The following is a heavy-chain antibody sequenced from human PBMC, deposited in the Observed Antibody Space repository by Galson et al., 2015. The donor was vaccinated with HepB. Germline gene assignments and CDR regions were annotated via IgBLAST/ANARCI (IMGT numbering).Heavy chain of an antibody. Sequence: SLRLSCAASGFTFDYYAMTWVRQAPGRGLDWLGFIRTKADGEITAYAASVKGRLTISRDYSKSIAYLQMTRLKTNDTAVHYCSKDFTSVSTITPDFWVQGTLVTASS. D-gene: IGHD5/OR15-5a*01. V-gene: IGHV3-49*04. CDR3: SKDFTSVSTITPDF. J-gene: IGHJ4*02. CDR2: IRTKADGEIT. CDR1: GFTFDYYA.